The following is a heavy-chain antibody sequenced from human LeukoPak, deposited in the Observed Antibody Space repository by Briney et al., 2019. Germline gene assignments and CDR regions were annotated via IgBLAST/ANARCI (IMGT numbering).Heavy chain of an antibody. CDR1: GGSISSYY. J-gene: IGHJ4*02. D-gene: IGHD5-18*01. Sequence: SETLSLTCTVSGGSISSYYWSWIRQPPGKGLEWIGYIYYSGSTNYNPSLKSRVTISVDTSKNQFSLKLSSVTAADTAVYYCASSRRGGVAGYSYGYYYWGQGTLVTVSS. CDR3: ASSRRGGVAGYSYGYYY. CDR2: IYYSGST. V-gene: IGHV4-59*01.